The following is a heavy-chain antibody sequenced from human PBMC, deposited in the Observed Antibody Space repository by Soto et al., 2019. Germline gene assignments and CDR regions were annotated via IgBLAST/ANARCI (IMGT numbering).Heavy chain of an antibody. CDR3: ARLGYSSSWYGGETFDY. V-gene: IGHV1-69*01. CDR2: IIPIFGTA. CDR1: GGTFSSYA. Sequence: QVQLVQSGAEVKKPGSSVKVSCKASGGTFSSYAISWVRQAPGQGLEWMGGIIPIFGTANYAQKLQGRVTITADEYTSTAYMELSSLRSEDTAVYYCARLGYSSSWYGGETFDYWGQGTLVTVSS. D-gene: IGHD6-13*01. J-gene: IGHJ4*02.